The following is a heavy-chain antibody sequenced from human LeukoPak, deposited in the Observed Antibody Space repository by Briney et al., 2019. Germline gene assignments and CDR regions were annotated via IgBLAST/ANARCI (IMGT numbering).Heavy chain of an antibody. J-gene: IGHJ4*02. Sequence: PGGSLRLSCAASGFTLSSYAMHWVRQDPGKGLEWLTIISYDGSQKYYADSVKGRFTISRDNSENTLFLQMNSLRAEDTAVYYCARANSSSWHNFNYWGQGTLVTVSS. V-gene: IGHV3-30-3*01. CDR1: GFTLSSYA. CDR2: ISYDGSQK. D-gene: IGHD6-13*01. CDR3: ARANSSSWHNFNY.